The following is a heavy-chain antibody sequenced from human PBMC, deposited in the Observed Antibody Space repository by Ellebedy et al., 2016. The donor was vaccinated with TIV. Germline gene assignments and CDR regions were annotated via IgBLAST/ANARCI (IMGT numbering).Heavy chain of an antibody. D-gene: IGHD3-10*01. CDR1: GYRLSSYW. V-gene: IGHV5-51*01. Sequence: PGGSLRLSCQGSGYRLSSYWNGCVRQMPVKGLEWLRVIYPGDSDTRSSPSVQGNVTLSADESTNTAYLQCSSLQASDTAVYYLARRGLSSLRGVVQRHYGLDVWGQGTTVTVSS. CDR2: IYPGDSDT. J-gene: IGHJ6*02. CDR3: ARRGLSSLRGVVQRHYGLDV.